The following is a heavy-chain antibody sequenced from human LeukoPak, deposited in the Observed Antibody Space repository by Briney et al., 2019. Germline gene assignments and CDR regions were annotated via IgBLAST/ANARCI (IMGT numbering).Heavy chain of an antibody. CDR1: GGSISSYY. Sequence: SETLSLTCTVSGGSISSYYWSWIRQPPGKGLEWIGYIYYSGSTNYNPSLKSRVTISVDTSKNQFSLKLTSVPAADTAVYYCARGNYYRYYFDSWGQGTLVTVSS. CDR2: IYYSGST. J-gene: IGHJ4*02. D-gene: IGHD3-10*01. CDR3: ARGNYYRYYFDS. V-gene: IGHV4-59*01.